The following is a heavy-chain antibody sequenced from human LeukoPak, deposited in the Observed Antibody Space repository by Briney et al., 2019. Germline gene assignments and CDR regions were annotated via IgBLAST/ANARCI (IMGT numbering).Heavy chain of an antibody. V-gene: IGHV3-21*01. CDR1: GFTFSTYS. CDR3: ARAAPTRTLIGSGADY. J-gene: IGHJ4*02. Sequence: GGSLRLSCAASGFTFSTYSMNWVRQAPGKGLECVSSISSSSSYICYADSVKGRFTISRDNAKNSLYLQMNSLRVEDTAVYYCARAAPTRTLIGSGADYWGQGTLVSVSS. D-gene: IGHD3-22*01. CDR2: ISSSSSYI.